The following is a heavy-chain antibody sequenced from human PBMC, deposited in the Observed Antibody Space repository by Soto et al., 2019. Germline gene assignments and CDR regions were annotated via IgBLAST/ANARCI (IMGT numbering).Heavy chain of an antibody. CDR1: GFTFSASA. CDR3: ARQDYSTTWYLNY. V-gene: IGHV3-23*01. Sequence: EVQLLESGGGVVQPGGSLRLSCAASGFTFSASAMTWVRQAPGKGLEWVSGISGSAGATYYAYSVKGWFTISRDNSKNTLYLKMNSLSAEDTAVYYCARQDYSTTWYLNYWGQGTLVTVSS. J-gene: IGHJ4*02. D-gene: IGHD6-13*01. CDR2: ISGSAGAT.